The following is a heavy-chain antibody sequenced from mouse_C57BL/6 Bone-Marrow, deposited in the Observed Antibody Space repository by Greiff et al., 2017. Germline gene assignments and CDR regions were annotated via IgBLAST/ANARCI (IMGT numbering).Heavy chain of an antibody. CDR3: ARRKYCDY. CDR2: ISSGGSYT. V-gene: IGHV5-6*01. CDR1: GFTFSSYG. J-gene: IGHJ2*01. Sequence: EVQVVESGGDLVKPGGSLKLSCAASGFTFSSYGMSWVRQTPDKRLEWVATISSGGSYTYYPDSVKGRFTISRDNAKNTLYLQMSSLKAEDTAMYYCARRKYCDYWGQGTTRTVSS.